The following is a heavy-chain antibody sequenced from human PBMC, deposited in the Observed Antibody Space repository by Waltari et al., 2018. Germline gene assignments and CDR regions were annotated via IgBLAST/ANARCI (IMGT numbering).Heavy chain of an antibody. Sequence: EVQLVESGGGLVKPGGSLRLSCAASGFTFSSYSMNWVRQAPGKGLEWVSSISSSSSYIYYADSVKGRFTISRDNAKNSLYLQMNSLRAEDTAVYYCARDVAVGNWYFDLWGRGTLVTVSS. D-gene: IGHD2-21*01. CDR2: ISSSSSYI. CDR3: ARDVAVGNWYFDL. CDR1: GFTFSSYS. V-gene: IGHV3-21*01. J-gene: IGHJ2*01.